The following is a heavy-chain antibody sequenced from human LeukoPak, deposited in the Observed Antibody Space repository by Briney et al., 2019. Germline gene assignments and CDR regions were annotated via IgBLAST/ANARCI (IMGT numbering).Heavy chain of an antibody. CDR1: GFTFSSYS. J-gene: IGHJ6*02. V-gene: IGHV3-21*01. D-gene: IGHD3-3*01. CDR3: ARDRYYDFWSGYPYYYYYYGMDV. Sequence: PGGSLRLSCAASGFTFSSYSMNWVRQAPGKGLEWVSSISSSSSYIYYADSVKGRSTISRDNAKNSLYPQMNSLRAEDTAVYYCARDRYYDFWSGYPYYYYYYGMDVWGQGTTVTVSS. CDR2: ISSSSSYI.